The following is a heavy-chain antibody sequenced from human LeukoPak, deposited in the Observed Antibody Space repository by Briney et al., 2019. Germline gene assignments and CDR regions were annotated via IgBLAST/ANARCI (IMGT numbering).Heavy chain of an antibody. J-gene: IGHJ4*02. D-gene: IGHD6-19*01. CDR1: GFTFSSYT. CDR3: AKASGWNFDY. CDR2: ISDSGFST. Sequence: GGSLRLSCAASGFTFSSYTVSWVRQAPGKGLEWVSTISDSGFSTYYADSVKGLFTISRDNSKNTLYLQMHSLRAEDTAVYYCAKASGWNFDYWGQGALVTVSS. V-gene: IGHV3-23*01.